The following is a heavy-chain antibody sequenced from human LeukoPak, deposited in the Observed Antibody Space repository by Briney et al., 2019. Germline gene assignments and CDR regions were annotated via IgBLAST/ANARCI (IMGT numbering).Heavy chain of an antibody. CDR1: GGSISSYY. D-gene: IGHD2-2*01. Sequence: SETLSLTCTVSGGSISSYYWSWIRQPPGKGLAWIGYIYYSGSTNYNPSLKTRVTISVDTSKNQFSLKLSSVTAADTAVYYCARDPSSWGGSFDYWGQGTLVTVSS. CDR2: IYYSGST. J-gene: IGHJ4*02. CDR3: ARDPSSWGGSFDY. V-gene: IGHV4-59*01.